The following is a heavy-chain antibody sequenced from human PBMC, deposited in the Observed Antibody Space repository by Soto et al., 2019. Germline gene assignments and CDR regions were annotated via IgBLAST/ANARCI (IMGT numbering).Heavy chain of an antibody. CDR3: ARGFDILTFGFCLDY. J-gene: IGHJ4*02. Sequence: PXETLSLTCTVAGGSISSSSYYWGWIRQPPGKGLEWIANMYFSGFYSGSTSYNPSLKSRVTISVDTSKNQFSLQVSSVTAADTAVYYCARGFDILTFGFCLDYWGQGTLVTVSS. CDR2: MYFSGFYSGST. D-gene: IGHD3-9*01. V-gene: IGHV4-39*01. CDR1: GGSISSSSYY.